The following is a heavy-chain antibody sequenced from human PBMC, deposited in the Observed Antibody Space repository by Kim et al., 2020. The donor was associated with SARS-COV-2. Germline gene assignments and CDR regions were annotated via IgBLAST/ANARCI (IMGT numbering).Heavy chain of an antibody. CDR1: GFTFSSYA. V-gene: IGHV3-23*01. D-gene: IGHD3-3*01. Sequence: GGSLRLSCAASGFTFSSYAMSWVRQAPGKGLEWVSAISGSGGSTYYADSVKGRFTISRDNSKNTLYLQMNSLRAEDTAVYYCAKDSEYTGFLEWLSFDYWGQGTLVTVSS. J-gene: IGHJ4*02. CDR2: ISGSGGST. CDR3: AKDSEYTGFLEWLSFDY.